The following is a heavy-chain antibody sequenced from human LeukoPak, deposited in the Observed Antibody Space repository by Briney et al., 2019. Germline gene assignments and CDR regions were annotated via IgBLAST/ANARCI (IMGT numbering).Heavy chain of an antibody. Sequence: SETLSLTCAVYGGSFSGYYWSWIRQPPGEGLEWIGEINHSGSTNYNPSLKSRVTISVDTSKNQFSLKLSSVTAADTAVYYCARGRRRKWLHQNGYYFDYWGQGTLVTVSS. V-gene: IGHV4-34*01. J-gene: IGHJ4*02. D-gene: IGHD5-12*01. CDR1: GGSFSGYY. CDR3: ARGRRRKWLHQNGYYFDY. CDR2: INHSGST.